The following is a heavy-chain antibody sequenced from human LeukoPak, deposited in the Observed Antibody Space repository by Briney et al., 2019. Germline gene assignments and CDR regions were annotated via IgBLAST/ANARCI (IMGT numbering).Heavy chain of an antibody. J-gene: IGHJ4*02. D-gene: IGHD5-18*01. CDR1: SGSIGSFY. CDR2: IYYTGAT. Sequence: SETLSLTCTVSSGSIGSFYWSWIRLPPGKGLEWIGYIYYTGATYYNPSLKSRVTISLDTSKNQFSLKLSSVTAADAAVYYCARAGYSYGTGYYFDYWGQGALVTASS. V-gene: IGHV4-59*01. CDR3: ARAGYSYGTGYYFDY.